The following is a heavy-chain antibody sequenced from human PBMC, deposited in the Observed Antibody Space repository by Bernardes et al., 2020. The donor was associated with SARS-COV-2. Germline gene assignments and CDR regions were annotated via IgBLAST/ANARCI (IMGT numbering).Heavy chain of an antibody. V-gene: IGHV4-39*01. J-gene: IGHJ6*02. CDR2: VSSGGTS. D-gene: IGHD2-21*02. Sequence: SETLSLTCTVSGAPISNTNYYWGWVRQPPGKGLEWIGSVSSGGTSYYNPSLQSRITNSVDTSKNQFSLRLTFVTAADTAVYFCAGSSCGRDCYIGGLRSWDYGMDVWGQGTTVTVSS. CDR3: AGSSCGRDCYIGGLRSWDYGMDV. CDR1: GAPISNTNYY.